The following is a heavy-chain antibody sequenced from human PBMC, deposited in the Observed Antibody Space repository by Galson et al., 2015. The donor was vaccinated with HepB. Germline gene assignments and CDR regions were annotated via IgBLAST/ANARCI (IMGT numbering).Heavy chain of an antibody. V-gene: IGHV1-46*01. CDR3: TRDDFGSGNYFDY. CDR2: INPSGGST. CDR1: GYTFTSYY. Sequence: SVKVSCKASGYTFTSYYMHWVRQAPGQGLEWMGIINPSGGSTSYAQKFQGRVTMTRDTSTSTVYMELSRLTSDDTAVYYCTRDDFGSGNYFDYWGQGTLVPVSS. D-gene: IGHD1-26*01. J-gene: IGHJ4*02.